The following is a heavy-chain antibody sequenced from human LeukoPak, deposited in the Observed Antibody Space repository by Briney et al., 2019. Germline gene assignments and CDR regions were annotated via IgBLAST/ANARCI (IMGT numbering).Heavy chain of an antibody. CDR2: ISSSSSYI. V-gene: IGHV3-21*01. Sequence: TGGSLRLSCAASGFTFSSYSMNWVRQAPGKGLEWVSSISSSSSYIYYADSVKGRFTISRDNAKNSLYLQMNSLRAEDTAVYYCARFSTQQLGDLDYWGQGTLVTVSS. CDR1: GFTFSSYS. D-gene: IGHD6-13*01. CDR3: ARFSTQQLGDLDY. J-gene: IGHJ4*02.